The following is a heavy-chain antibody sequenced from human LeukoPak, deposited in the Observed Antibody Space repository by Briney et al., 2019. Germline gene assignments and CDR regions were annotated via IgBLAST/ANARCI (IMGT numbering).Heavy chain of an antibody. CDR1: GFTFSSYA. J-gene: IGHJ4*02. D-gene: IGHD5-12*01. V-gene: IGHV3-30*01. CDR2: ISYDGSNK. Sequence: GGSLRLSCAASGFTFSSYAMHWVRQAPGKGLEWMAVISYDGSNKYYADSVKGRFTISRDNSKNTLYLQMNSLRAEDTAVYYCARDLGYSGYDHYFDYWGQGTLVTVSS. CDR3: ARDLGYSGYDHYFDY.